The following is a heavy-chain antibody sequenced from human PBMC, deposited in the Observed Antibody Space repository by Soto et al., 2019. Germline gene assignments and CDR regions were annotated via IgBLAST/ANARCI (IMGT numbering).Heavy chain of an antibody. CDR2: IHHSGTT. D-gene: IGHD3-10*01. CDR3: ARAGDTMVRGVIIMNYYGMDV. V-gene: IGHV4-38-2*01. Sequence: SETLSLTCAVSGYSISSGYYWGWIRQPPGKGLEWIGNIHHSGTTYYNPSLKSRVTISIDRSKNQFSLKLSSVAAADTAVYYCARAGDTMVRGVIIMNYYGMDVWGQGTTVTVSS. CDR1: GYSISSGYY. J-gene: IGHJ6*02.